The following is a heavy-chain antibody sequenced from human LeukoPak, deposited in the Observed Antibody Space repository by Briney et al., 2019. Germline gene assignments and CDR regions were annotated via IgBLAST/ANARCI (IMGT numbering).Heavy chain of an antibody. J-gene: IGHJ4*02. Sequence: GRSLRLSCAASGFTFNNYWMHWVRQAPGKGLVWVSRINGDGISTGYADSVKGRFTVSRDNAKKTLYLQMNSLRAEDTAVYYCARDVDNFDYWGQGTLVTVSS. V-gene: IGHV3-74*01. CDR3: ARDVDNFDY. CDR2: INGDGIST. CDR1: GFTFNNYW.